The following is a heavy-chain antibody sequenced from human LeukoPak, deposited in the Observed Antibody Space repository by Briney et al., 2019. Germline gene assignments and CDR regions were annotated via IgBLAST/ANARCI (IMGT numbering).Heavy chain of an antibody. CDR1: GFNFSTYN. Sequence: QAGGSLRLSCAVSGFNFSTYNMNWVRQAPGKGLVWVSYISTSSRTIYYADSVKGRFTISRDNAKNSLYLQMNSLRAEDTAVYYCARDGYDFWSDYPTTLHYWGQGTLVTVSS. D-gene: IGHD3-3*01. CDR2: ISTSSRTI. J-gene: IGHJ4*02. CDR3: ARDGYDFWSDYPTTLHY. V-gene: IGHV3-48*01.